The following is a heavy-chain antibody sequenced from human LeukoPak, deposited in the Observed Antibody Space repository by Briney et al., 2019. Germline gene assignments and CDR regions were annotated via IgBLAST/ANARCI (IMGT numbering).Heavy chain of an antibody. Sequence: SETLSLTCTVSGYSISSGYYWGWIRQPPGKGLEGIGHIYNSGSTKYNPSLKSRVTISVDTSKNQFSLKLTSVTAADTAVYYCAKDSSGSYFNWFDPWGLGTLVTVSS. D-gene: IGHD1-26*01. CDR1: GYSISSGYY. CDR2: IYNSGST. J-gene: IGHJ5*02. V-gene: IGHV4-38-2*02. CDR3: AKDSSGSYFNWFDP.